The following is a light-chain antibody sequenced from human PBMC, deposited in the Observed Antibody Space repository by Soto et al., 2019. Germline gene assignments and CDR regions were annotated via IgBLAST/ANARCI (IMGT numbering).Light chain of an antibody. CDR2: DAS. CDR3: QQYNTYSYT. V-gene: IGKV1-5*01. J-gene: IGKJ2*01. CDR1: QSISNW. Sequence: DIQMTQSPSTLSASVGDRVTITCRASQSISNWLAWYQQRPGEAPKLLMYDASTLENWVPSRFSGSGSGTEFTLTISGLRPDDFATYYCQQYNTYSYTFDQGTKLEIK.